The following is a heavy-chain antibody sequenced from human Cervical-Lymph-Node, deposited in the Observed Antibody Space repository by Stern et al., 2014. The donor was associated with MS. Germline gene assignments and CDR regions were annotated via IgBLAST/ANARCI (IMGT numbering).Heavy chain of an antibody. Sequence: QVQLVESGGGVVQPGTSLRLSCAVSGFTFSKYGMHWVRQAPGKGLEWVAVISYDADVKFYADSVKGRFTIARDTPKNTMYLQLNSLKVEDTAVYFCAKKSVGTTGTTTAFDYWGQGTLVTVSS. CDR2: ISYDADVK. J-gene: IGHJ4*02. V-gene: IGHV3-30*18. CDR3: AKKSVGTTGTTTAFDY. D-gene: IGHD1-1*01. CDR1: GFTFSKYG.